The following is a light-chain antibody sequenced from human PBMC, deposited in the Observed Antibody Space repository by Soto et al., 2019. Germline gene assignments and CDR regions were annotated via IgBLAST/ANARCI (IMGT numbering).Light chain of an antibody. CDR2: GAS. CDR1: QSVSGS. V-gene: IGKV3-15*01. CDR3: QQYDNWPPWT. J-gene: IGKJ1*01. Sequence: EIVMTQSPPTLSVSPGERATLSCRASQSVSGSLAWYQQRPGQAPRLLIYGASTRATGIPARFSGSGSGTEFTLTISSLQSEDFAFYFCQQYDNWPPWTLGPGTKVDSK.